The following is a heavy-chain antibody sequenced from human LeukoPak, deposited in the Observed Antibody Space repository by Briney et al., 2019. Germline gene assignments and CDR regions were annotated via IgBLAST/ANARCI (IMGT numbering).Heavy chain of an antibody. J-gene: IGHJ5*02. Sequence: VASVKLSCKASGGTFGSYAMSWVRQAPGQGLEWMGGIITSFGTANYAQKLKGRVTITGDKSKSTAYIQLTSLRSEDTAVYSCARDHTAVAGTRYNWFDPWGQGTLVTVSS. D-gene: IGHD6-19*01. CDR2: IITSFGTA. CDR1: GGTFGSYA. V-gene: IGHV1-69*06. CDR3: ARDHTAVAGTRYNWFDP.